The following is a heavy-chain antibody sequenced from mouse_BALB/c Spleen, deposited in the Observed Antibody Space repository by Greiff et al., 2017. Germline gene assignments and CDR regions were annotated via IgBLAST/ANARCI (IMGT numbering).Heavy chain of an antibody. J-gene: IGHJ4*01. CDR3: ARQRIISAMDY. D-gene: IGHD1-1*01. Sequence: EVQLVESGGGLVQPGGSLKLSCAASGFTFSSYTMSWVRQTPEKRLEWVAYISNGGGSTYYPDTVKGRFTISRDNAKNTLYLQMSSLKSEDTAMYYCARQRIISAMDYWGQGTSVTVSS. CDR2: ISNGGGST. CDR1: GFTFSSYT. V-gene: IGHV5-12-2*01.